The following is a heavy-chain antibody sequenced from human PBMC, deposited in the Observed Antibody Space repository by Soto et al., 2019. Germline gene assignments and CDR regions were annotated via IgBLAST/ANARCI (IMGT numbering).Heavy chain of an antibody. V-gene: IGHV3-48*02. CDR2: ISKSSTTI. CDR1: GFTFSSYN. J-gene: IGHJ6*02. CDR3: AKDGGSFYYDGMDV. Sequence: EVQLVESGGGLVQPGGSLRLSCAASGFTFSSYNMNWVRQAPGKGLEWIADISKSSTTINYADSVKGRFPISRDNAKNSLYLQMNSLRDEDTAVYYCAKDGGSFYYDGMDVWGQGTTVTVSS. D-gene: IGHD2-15*01.